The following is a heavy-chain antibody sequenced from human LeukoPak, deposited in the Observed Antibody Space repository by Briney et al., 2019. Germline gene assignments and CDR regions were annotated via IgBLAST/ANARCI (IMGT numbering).Heavy chain of an antibody. D-gene: IGHD5-24*01. V-gene: IGHV3-7*04. Sequence: ETLSLTCTVSGGSISSGGYYWSWIRQHPGKGLEWVANIKQDGSKKSYVDSVKGRFTISRDNAKNSLYLQMNSLRAEDTAIYYCTRVGYIDEGIDYWGQGTLVTVSS. J-gene: IGHJ4*02. CDR1: GGSISSGGYY. CDR2: IKQDGSKK. CDR3: TRVGYIDEGIDY.